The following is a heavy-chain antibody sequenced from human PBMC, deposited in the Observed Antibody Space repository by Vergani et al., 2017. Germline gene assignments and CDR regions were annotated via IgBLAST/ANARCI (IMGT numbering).Heavy chain of an antibody. CDR2: IYTSGST. V-gene: IGHV4-61*02. CDR3: ARGQPAITMVXGFHFMGSDWFDP. CDR1: GGSISSGSYY. Sequence: QVQLQESGPGLVKPSQTLALTCTVSGGSISSGSYYWSWIRQPAGKGLEWIGRIYTSGSTNYNPSLKSRVTISVDTSKNQFSLKLSSVTAADTAVYYCARGQPAITMVXGFHFMGSDWFDPWGQGTLVTVSS. J-gene: IGHJ5*02. D-gene: IGHD3-10*01.